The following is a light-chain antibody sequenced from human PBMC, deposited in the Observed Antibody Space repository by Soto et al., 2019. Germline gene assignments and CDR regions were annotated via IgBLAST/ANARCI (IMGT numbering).Light chain of an antibody. CDR3: QQYGSSPVT. V-gene: IGKV3-20*01. CDR2: GAS. CDR1: QSVSSSY. J-gene: IGKJ2*01. Sequence: EIVLTQSPGTLSLSPGERATLSCRASQSVSSSYLAWYQQKPGQAPRLLIYGASSRATGIPDRFSGSGSGTDFTLTISRLEPEGFAVYYWQQYGSSPVTFGQGTKLEIK.